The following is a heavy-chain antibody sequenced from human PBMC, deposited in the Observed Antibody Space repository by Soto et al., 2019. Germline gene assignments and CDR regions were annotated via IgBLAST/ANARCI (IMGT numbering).Heavy chain of an antibody. D-gene: IGHD1-26*01. CDR1: GFTFSSYW. Sequence: EVQLVESGGGLVQPGGSLRLSCAASGFTFSSYWMHWVRQAPGKGLVWVSRINSDGSSTSYADSVKGRFTISRDNAKNTLYLQMNSLRAEDTAVYYCSRGGRLNWYFDLWGRGTLVTVSS. CDR2: INSDGSST. J-gene: IGHJ2*01. CDR3: SRGGRLNWYFDL. V-gene: IGHV3-74*01.